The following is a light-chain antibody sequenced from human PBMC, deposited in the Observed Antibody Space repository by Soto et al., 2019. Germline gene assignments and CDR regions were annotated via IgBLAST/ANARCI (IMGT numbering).Light chain of an antibody. Sequence: VVMTQSPLSLPVTLGQPASISCRSSQSLVYSDGNTYLNWFQQRPGQSQRRLIYKVYNRDSGVQARFSGSGSGTDFALKIRSLEPEDSAVYYCKQRHMWPITFGQGTRLENK. J-gene: IGKJ5*01. CDR3: KQRHMWPIT. CDR1: QSLVYSDGNTY. CDR2: KVY. V-gene: IGKV2-30*01.